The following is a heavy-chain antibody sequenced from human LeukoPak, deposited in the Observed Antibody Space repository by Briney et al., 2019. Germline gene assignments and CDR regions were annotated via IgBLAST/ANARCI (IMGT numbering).Heavy chain of an antibody. Sequence: SGTLSLTCAVSGGSISSSNWWSWVRQPPGKGPEWIGEIYHSGSTNYNPSLKSRVTISVDKSKNQFSLKLSSVTAADTAVYYCARVGYYGSGSYYQSYYYYGMDVWGQGTTVTVSS. D-gene: IGHD3-10*01. CDR2: IYHSGST. J-gene: IGHJ6*02. CDR1: GGSISSSNW. V-gene: IGHV4-4*02. CDR3: ARVGYYGSGSYYQSYYYYGMDV.